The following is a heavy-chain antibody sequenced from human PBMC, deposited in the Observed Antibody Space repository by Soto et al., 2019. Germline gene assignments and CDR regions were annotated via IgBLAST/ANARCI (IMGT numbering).Heavy chain of an antibody. V-gene: IGHV3-30*18. Sequence: GGSLRLSCAASGFTFSSYGMHWVRQAPGKGLEWVAVISYDGSNKYYADSVKGRFTISRDNSKNTLYLQMNSLRAEDTAVYYCAKDLGKKGAAAPKTPIDYWGQGTLVTVPS. CDR2: ISYDGSNK. CDR1: GFTFSSYG. D-gene: IGHD6-25*01. J-gene: IGHJ4*02. CDR3: AKDLGKKGAAAPKTPIDY.